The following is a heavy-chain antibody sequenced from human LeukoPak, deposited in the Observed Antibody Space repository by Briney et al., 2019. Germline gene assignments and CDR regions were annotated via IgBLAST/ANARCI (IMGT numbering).Heavy chain of an antibody. J-gene: IGHJ4*02. CDR3: ASHSLGFGGFDY. CDR1: GGSISSSSYY. Sequence: PSETLSLTCTVSGGSISSSSYYWGWIRQPPGKGLEWIGSIYYSGSTYYNPSLKSRVTISVDTSKNQFSLKLSSVTAADTAVYYCASHSLGFGGFDYWGQGTLATVSS. CDR2: IYYSGST. D-gene: IGHD3-3*01. V-gene: IGHV4-39*01.